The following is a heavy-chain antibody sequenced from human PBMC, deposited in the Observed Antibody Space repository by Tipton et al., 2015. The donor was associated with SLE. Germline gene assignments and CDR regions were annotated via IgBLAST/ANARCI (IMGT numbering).Heavy chain of an antibody. D-gene: IGHD6-6*01. V-gene: IGHV3-11*04. CDR2: ISSSGSTI. Sequence: SLRLPCAASGFTFSDYYMSWVRQAPGKGLEWVSYISSSGSTIYYADSVKGRFTTSRDNAKNSLYLQMNSLRAEDTAVYYCARGGGSSSGWFDPWGQGTLVTVSS. CDR3: ARGGGSSSGWFDP. J-gene: IGHJ5*02. CDR1: GFTFSDYY.